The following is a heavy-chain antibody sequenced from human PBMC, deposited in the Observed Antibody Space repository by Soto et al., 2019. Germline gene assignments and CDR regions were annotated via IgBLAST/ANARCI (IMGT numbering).Heavy chain of an antibody. CDR3: ARYCSSTSCQVFDY. Sequence: SETLSLTCAVYGGSFSGYYWSWIRQPPGKGLEWIGEINHSGSTNYNPSLKSRVTISVETSKNQFSLKLSSVTAADTAVYYCARYCSSTSCQVFDYWGQGTLVTVSS. D-gene: IGHD2-2*01. CDR2: INHSGST. V-gene: IGHV4-34*01. J-gene: IGHJ4*02. CDR1: GGSFSGYY.